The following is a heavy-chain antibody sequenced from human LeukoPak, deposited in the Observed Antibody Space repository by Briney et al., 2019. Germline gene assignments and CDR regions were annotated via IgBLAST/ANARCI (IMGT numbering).Heavy chain of an antibody. V-gene: IGHV1-18*01. D-gene: IGHD2-15*01. Sequence: ASVKVSCKASGYTFTRYGITWVRQAPGQGLEWMGWISAYNGNTNYAQKFQCRLTVTTDTSTNTAYMELRSLRPDDTAVYYCARDFFHGHCSGLTCFLLDSWGQGSLVTVSS. CDR1: GYTFTRYG. CDR2: ISAYNGNT. J-gene: IGHJ4*02. CDR3: ARDFFHGHCSGLTCFLLDS.